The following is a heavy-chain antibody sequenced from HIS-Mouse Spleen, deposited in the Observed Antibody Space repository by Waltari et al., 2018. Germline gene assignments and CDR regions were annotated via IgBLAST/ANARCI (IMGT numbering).Heavy chain of an antibody. CDR2: IYTGGST. CDR1: GGSISSYY. J-gene: IGHJ3*02. CDR3: ARDFHDFWSGYYGGDKKHDAFDI. V-gene: IGHV4-4*07. D-gene: IGHD3-3*01. Sequence: QVQLQESGPGLVKPSETLSLTCTVSGGSISSYYCSWIRQPAGTGLEWIGRIYTGGSTNYNPSLKSRVTMSVDTSKNQFSLKLSSVTAADTAVYYCARDFHDFWSGYYGGDKKHDAFDIWGQGTMVTVSS.